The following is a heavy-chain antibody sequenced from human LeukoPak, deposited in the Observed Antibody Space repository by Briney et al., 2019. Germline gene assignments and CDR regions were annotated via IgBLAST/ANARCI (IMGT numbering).Heavy chain of an antibody. CDR1: GGSISSYY. D-gene: IGHD3-16*01. J-gene: IGHJ4*02. Sequence: SETLSLTCTVSGGSISSYYWSWIRQPPGKGLEWIGYIYYSGSTNYNPSLKSRVTISVDTSKNQFSLKLSSVTAADTAVYYCARESWGSRIDYWARGPPLTVPS. CDR2: IYYSGST. CDR3: ARESWGSRIDY. V-gene: IGHV4-59*01.